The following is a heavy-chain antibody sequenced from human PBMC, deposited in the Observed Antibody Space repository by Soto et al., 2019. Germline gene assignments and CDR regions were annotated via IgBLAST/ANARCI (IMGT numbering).Heavy chain of an antibody. D-gene: IGHD3-3*01. CDR1: GFAFANYE. V-gene: IGHV3-48*03. CDR3: ARLXGDGFWKSYSPYNLFES. CDR2: INGGGDVK. Sequence: GGSLRLSCAASGFAFANYEMHWVRQAPGEGLDWVAYINGGGDVKYYADSVEGRFTISRDNAKNALFLQMDNLRAEDTAIYYCARLXGDGFWKSYSPYNLFESWGQGALVTVSS. J-gene: IGHJ5*01.